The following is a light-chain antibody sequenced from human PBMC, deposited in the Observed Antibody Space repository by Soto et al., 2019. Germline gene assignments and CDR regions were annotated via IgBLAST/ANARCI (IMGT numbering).Light chain of an antibody. V-gene: IGKV3-11*01. Sequence: EIVLTQSPVTLSLSPGERATLSCRASQSVGYSLAWYQQRPGQTPRLLIYHTSNRAAGISARFSGSGSGTDFTLTISSLEPEDFALYFCQQRTNWPRTFGQGTKVEI. CDR1: QSVGYS. CDR3: QQRTNWPRT. CDR2: HTS. J-gene: IGKJ1*01.